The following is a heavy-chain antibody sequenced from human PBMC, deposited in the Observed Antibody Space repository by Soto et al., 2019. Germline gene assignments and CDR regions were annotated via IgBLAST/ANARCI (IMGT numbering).Heavy chain of an antibody. CDR1: GFTFTSYG. CDR2: ISYDGGLQ. J-gene: IGHJ4*02. D-gene: IGHD5-18*01. CDR3: VSDRGYGHASVPYS. V-gene: IGHV3-30*03. Sequence: QAHLVESGGGVVQPGRSLRLSCAASGFTFTSYGMNWVRQAPGTRLEWVAVISYDGGLQHYADSVKGRFTISRDNSKNMVLLQMTRMRAEDTAVYYCVSDRGYGHASVPYSWGQGTLVSVSS.